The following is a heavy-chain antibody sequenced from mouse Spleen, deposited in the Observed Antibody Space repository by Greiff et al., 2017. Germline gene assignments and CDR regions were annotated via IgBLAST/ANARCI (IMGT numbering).Heavy chain of an antibody. V-gene: IGHV5-12*01. CDR2: ISNGGGSN. Sequence: EVNVVESGGGLVQPGGSLKLSCAASGYTFSDYYMNWVRQTPEKRLEWVAYISNGGGSNYYPDTVKGRSTLTIDTSKNTPYLQMSRLKSEDTAMYYGASLYYDYDRFYAMDYWGQGTSVPVSS. CDR1: GYTFSDYY. CDR3: ASLYYDYDRFYAMDY. J-gene: IGHJ4*01. D-gene: IGHD2-4*01.